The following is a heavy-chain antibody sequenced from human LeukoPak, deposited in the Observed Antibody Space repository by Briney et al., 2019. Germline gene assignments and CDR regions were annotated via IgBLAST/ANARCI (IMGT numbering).Heavy chain of an antibody. Sequence: ASVKVSCKASGGTFSSYAISWVRQAPGQGLEWMGWTDRNTGNPTYAQGFTGRFVFSLDTSVTTAYLQISSLKAEDTAVYYCVRDVGNYDSRGYYLGWFDPWGQGTLVTVFS. CDR2: TDRNTGNP. V-gene: IGHV7-4-1*02. D-gene: IGHD3-22*01. CDR3: VRDVGNYDSRGYYLGWFDP. J-gene: IGHJ5*02. CDR1: GGTFSSYA.